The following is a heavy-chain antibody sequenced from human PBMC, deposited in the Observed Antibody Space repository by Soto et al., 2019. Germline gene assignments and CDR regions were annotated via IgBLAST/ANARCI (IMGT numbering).Heavy chain of an antibody. Sequence: ASETLSLTCTVSGGSISSYYWSWIRQPPGKGLEWIGYIYYSGSTNYNPSLKSRVTISVDTSKNQFSLKLSSVTAADTAVYYCAREADFWSGYYDYWGQGTLVTVSS. D-gene: IGHD3-3*01. V-gene: IGHV4-59*01. CDR2: IYYSGST. J-gene: IGHJ4*02. CDR3: AREADFWSGYYDY. CDR1: GGSISSYY.